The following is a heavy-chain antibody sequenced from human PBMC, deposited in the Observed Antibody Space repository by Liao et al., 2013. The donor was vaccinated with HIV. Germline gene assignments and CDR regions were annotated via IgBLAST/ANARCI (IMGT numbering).Heavy chain of an antibody. D-gene: IGHD5-24*01. CDR1: GGSFSGYY. J-gene: IGHJ4*02. CDR2: INHSGST. V-gene: IGHV4-34*01. CDR3: ARDLEMATPLGY. Sequence: QVQLQQWGAGLLKPSETLSLTCAVYGGSFSGYYWSWIRQPPGKGLEWIGEINHSGSTNYNPSLKSRVTISVDTSKNQFSLKLSSVTAADTAVYYCARDLEMATPLGYWGQGTLVTVSS.